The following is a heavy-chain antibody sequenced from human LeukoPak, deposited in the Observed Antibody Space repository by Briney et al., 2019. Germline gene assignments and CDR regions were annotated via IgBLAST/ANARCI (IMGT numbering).Heavy chain of an antibody. CDR1: GGSISTYY. CDR2: IYNSGST. CDR3: ARDGSNWGSAYYYMDV. V-gene: IGHV4-59*12. J-gene: IGHJ6*03. D-gene: IGHD7-27*01. Sequence: SETLSLTCTVSGGSISTYYWSWIRQPPGKGLEWIGYIYNSGSTDYNPSLKSRVTLSVETSKDQFSLKLSSVTAADTAVYYCARDGSNWGSAYYYMDVWGKGTTVTFSS.